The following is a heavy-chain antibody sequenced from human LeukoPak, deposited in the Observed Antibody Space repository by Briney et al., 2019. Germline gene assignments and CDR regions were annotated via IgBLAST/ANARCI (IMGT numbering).Heavy chain of an antibody. V-gene: IGHV3-30*02. Sequence: GGSLRLSCAASGFTFSGYGMHWVRQAPGKGLEWVAFIRYDGSNKYYADSVKGRFTISRDNSKNTLYLQMNSLRAEDTAVYYCAKDSGYSGYISGFDYWRQGTLDTVSS. D-gene: IGHD5-12*01. J-gene: IGHJ4*02. CDR1: GFTFSGYG. CDR3: AKDSGYSGYISGFDY. CDR2: IRYDGSNK.